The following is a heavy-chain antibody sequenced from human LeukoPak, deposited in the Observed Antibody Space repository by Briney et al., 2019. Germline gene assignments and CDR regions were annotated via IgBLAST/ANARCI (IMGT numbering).Heavy chain of an antibody. V-gene: IGHV3-53*01. D-gene: IGHD5-12*01. CDR3: ARGVGGYDLLAYYYYYYMDV. Sequence: GGSLRLSCAASGFTVSSNYMSWVRQAPGKGLEWVSVIYSGGSTYYADSVEGRFTISRDSSKNTLYLQMNSLRAEDTAVYYCARGVGGYDLLAYYYYYYMDVWGKGTTVTVSS. J-gene: IGHJ6*03. CDR1: GFTVSSNY. CDR2: IYSGGST.